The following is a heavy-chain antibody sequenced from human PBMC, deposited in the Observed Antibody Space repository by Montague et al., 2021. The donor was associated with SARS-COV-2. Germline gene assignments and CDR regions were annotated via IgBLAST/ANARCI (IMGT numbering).Heavy chain of an antibody. CDR3: ARGDYYDCTGYYDY. D-gene: IGHD3-22*01. CDR2: IYYSGST. J-gene: IGHJ4*03. V-gene: IGHV4-59*01. Sequence: SETLSLTCTVSGGSISSYYWSWIRQPPGKGLEWIGYIYYSGSTNYNPSLKSRVTISVDTSKNQFSLKLRSVTAADTAVYYCARGDYYDCTGYYDYWGQGTLVTVSS. CDR1: GGSISSYY.